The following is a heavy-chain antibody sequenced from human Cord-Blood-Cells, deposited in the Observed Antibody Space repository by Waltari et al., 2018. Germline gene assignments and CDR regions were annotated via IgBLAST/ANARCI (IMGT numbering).Heavy chain of an antibody. CDR3: AREDYYYGMDV. J-gene: IGHJ6*02. V-gene: IGHV4-34*01. Sequence: QVQLQQWGAGLLKPSETLSLTCAVYGGSFSGYYWSWIRQPPGKGLEWIGEIKHSGSTNYHPSLKSRVTISVDTSKNQFSLKLSSVTAADTAVYYCAREDYYYGMDVWGQGTTVTVSS. CDR1: GGSFSGYY. CDR2: IKHSGST.